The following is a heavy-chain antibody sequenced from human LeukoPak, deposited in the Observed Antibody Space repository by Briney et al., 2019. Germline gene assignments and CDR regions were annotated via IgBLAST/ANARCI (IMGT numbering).Heavy chain of an antibody. CDR2: IYFSGST. D-gene: IGHD3-22*01. Sequence: PSETLSLTCTVSGGSISSSCSGWIPQPPGKGLGWIGYIYFSGSTNYNPPLKSRVTISVDTSKNQISLKLSSVTAADTAVYYCSRDSSSGTYYYYGMDVWGQGSTLT. CDR1: GGSISSSC. CDR3: SRDSSSGTYYYYGMDV. J-gene: IGHJ6*01. V-gene: IGHV4-59*01.